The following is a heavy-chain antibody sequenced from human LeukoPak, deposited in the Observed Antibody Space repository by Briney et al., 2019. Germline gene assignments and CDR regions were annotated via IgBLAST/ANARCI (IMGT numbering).Heavy chain of an antibody. CDR3: ARGDYGDFEGSFDY. CDR1: GFTFSSYA. J-gene: IGHJ4*02. D-gene: IGHD4-17*01. Sequence: GRSLRLSCAASGFTFSSYAMHWVRQAPGKGLEWVAVISYDGSNKYYADSVKGRFTISRDNSKNTLYLQMNSLRAEDTAVYYCARGDYGDFEGSFDYWGQGTLVTVSS. V-gene: IGHV3-30-3*01. CDR2: ISYDGSNK.